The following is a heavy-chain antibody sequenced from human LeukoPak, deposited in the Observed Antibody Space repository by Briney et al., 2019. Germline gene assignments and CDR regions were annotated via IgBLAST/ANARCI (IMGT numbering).Heavy chain of an antibody. V-gene: IGHV3-48*03. CDR3: ARGGSYLSAFDI. CDR1: GFTLSSSE. CDR2: ISSDNSV. D-gene: IGHD1-26*01. Sequence: GGSLRLSCAASGFTLSSSEMDWVRQAPGKGLEWVSYISSDNSVLYADSVKGRFTISRDNAKNSLYLQMNSLRAEDTAVYYCARGGSYLSAFDIWGQGTMVTVSS. J-gene: IGHJ3*02.